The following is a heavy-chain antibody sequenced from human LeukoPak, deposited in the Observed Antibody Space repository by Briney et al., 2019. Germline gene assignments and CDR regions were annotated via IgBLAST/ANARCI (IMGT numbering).Heavy chain of an antibody. D-gene: IGHD4-23*01. Sequence: PSETLSLTCAVYGGSISGQYWSWIRQPPGKGLEWIGEINRSGRTNYNPSLKSRVTISVDTSKKQFSLKLTSVTAADTATYYCATYGGFSPFDCWGQRTLVTVSS. CDR2: INRSGRT. V-gene: IGHV4-34*01. CDR1: GGSISGQY. J-gene: IGHJ4*02. CDR3: ATYGGFSPFDC.